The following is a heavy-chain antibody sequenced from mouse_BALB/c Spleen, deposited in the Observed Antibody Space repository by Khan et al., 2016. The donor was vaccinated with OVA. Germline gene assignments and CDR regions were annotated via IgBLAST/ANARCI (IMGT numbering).Heavy chain of an antibody. CDR1: GYTFTSHT. CDR2: INPRSGYT. V-gene: IGHV1-4*01. CDR3: ARRTTEYALDY. J-gene: IGHJ4*01. D-gene: IGHD2-14*01. Sequence: QVQLKQSGAELARPGASVKMSCKASGYTFTSHTMQWVKQRPGQGLEWIGYINPRSGYTQYNQKFNDKATLTADISSSTAYMQLSSLTSEDSAVYYCARRTTEYALDYWGQGTSVTVSS.